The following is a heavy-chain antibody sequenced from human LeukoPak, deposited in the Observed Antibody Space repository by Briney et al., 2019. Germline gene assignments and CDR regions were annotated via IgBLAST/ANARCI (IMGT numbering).Heavy chain of an antibody. D-gene: IGHD3-10*01. J-gene: IGHJ6*04. Sequence: SGGSLRLSCAASGFTFSSYAMHWVRQAPGKGLEWVAVISYDGSNKYYADSVKGRFTISRDNSKNTLYLQMNSLRAEDTAVYYCARDEWFGELMNYYYYSMDVWGKGTTVTVSS. CDR3: ARDEWFGELMNYYYYSMDV. CDR1: GFTFSSYA. V-gene: IGHV3-30*04. CDR2: ISYDGSNK.